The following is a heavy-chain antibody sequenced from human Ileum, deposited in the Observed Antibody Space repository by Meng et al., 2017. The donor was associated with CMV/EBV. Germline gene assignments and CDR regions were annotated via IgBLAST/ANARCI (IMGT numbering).Heavy chain of an antibody. J-gene: IGHJ4*02. CDR2: ITSDGSTT. D-gene: IGHD4-17*01. V-gene: IGHV3-74*03. CDR1: GFPFSRDW. Sequence: LSCTASGFPFSRDWKQWVRQAPGKGLVWVSHITSDGSTTTYADSVKGRFTISRDNAKNTLYLQMHSLRADDTAVYYCVRDNYGVDYWGQGTLVTVSS. CDR3: VRDNYGVDY.